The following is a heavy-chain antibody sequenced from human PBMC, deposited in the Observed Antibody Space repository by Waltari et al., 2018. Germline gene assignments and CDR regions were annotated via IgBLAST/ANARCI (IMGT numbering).Heavy chain of an antibody. CDR3: ARDYGDYISSDAFDI. CDR1: GSSHSSGSY. V-gene: IGHV4-38-2*02. D-gene: IGHD4-17*01. J-gene: IGHJ3*02. CDR2: IHHSGST. Sequence: QVQLQESGPGLVKPSATLSLTCTVSGSSHSSGSYWGWLRQPPGKGLEWIAGIHHSGSTYYNLALKSRVTVSVDTSKKEFSLKLSSVTAADTAVYYCARDYGDYISSDAFDIWGQGTMVTVSS.